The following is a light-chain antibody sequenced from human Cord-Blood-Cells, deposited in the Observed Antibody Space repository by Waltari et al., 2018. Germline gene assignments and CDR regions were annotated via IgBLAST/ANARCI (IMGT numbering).Light chain of an antibody. CDR3: CSYAGSSTFDV. CDR2: EGS. V-gene: IGLV2-23*03. CDR1: SSDVGSYNL. Sequence: QSALTQPPSVSGSPGQSIPISCTGTSSDVGSYNLVSWCQQHPGKAPKLMIYEGSKRPSGVSNRFSGSKSGNTASLTISGLQAEDEADYYCCSYAGSSTFDVFGTGTKVTVL. J-gene: IGLJ1*01.